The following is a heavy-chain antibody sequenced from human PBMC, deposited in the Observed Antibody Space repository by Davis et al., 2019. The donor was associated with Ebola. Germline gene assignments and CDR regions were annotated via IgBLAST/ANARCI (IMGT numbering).Heavy chain of an antibody. CDR3: ARGALSRLRWTDAFDI. Sequence: SETLSLTCAVYGGSFRGYYWSWIRQPPGKGLEWIGEINHSGSTNYNPSLKSRVTISVDTSKNQFSLKLSSVTAADTAVYYCARGALSRLRWTDAFDIWGQGTMVTVSS. D-gene: IGHD4-23*01. V-gene: IGHV4-34*01. J-gene: IGHJ3*02. CDR2: INHSGST. CDR1: GGSFRGYY.